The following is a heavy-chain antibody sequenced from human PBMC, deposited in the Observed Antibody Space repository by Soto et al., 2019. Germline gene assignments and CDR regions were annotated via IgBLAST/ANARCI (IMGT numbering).Heavy chain of an antibody. J-gene: IGHJ4*02. Sequence: QLQLQESGPGLVKPSETLSLTCTVSGGSISSSSYYWGWIRQPPGKGLEWIGSIYYSGSTYYNPSLKSRVTISVDTSKNQFSLKLSSVTAADTAVYYCARHAVHSSGCTDYWGQGTLVTVSS. CDR3: ARHAVHSSGCTDY. CDR2: IYYSGST. CDR1: GGSISSSSYY. V-gene: IGHV4-39*01. D-gene: IGHD6-19*01.